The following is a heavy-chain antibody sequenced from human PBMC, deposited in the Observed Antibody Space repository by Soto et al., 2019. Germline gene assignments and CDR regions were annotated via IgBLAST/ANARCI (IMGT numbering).Heavy chain of an antibody. J-gene: IGHJ4*02. CDR2: VSEYGDVT. CDR1: GLTLSNHA. D-gene: IGHD3-10*01. Sequence: LRLSCAASGLTLSNHAMTWVRQAPGKGLDWVSTVSEYGDVTYYADSVRGRFTISRDNSKNTLYLQLNNLRVEDTAVYYCVPGSSGTRGEDSWGPGVVVTVSS. CDR3: VPGSSGTRGEDS. V-gene: IGHV3-23*01.